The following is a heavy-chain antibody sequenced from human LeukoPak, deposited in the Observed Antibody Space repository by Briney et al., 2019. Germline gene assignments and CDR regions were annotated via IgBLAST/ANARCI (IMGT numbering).Heavy chain of an antibody. J-gene: IGHJ3*02. CDR1: GFTFSSYG. D-gene: IGHD3-22*01. CDR2: ISYDGSNK. CDR3: AKASMIVLAPNDAFDI. V-gene: IGHV3-30*18. Sequence: GGSLRLSCAASGFTFSSYGMHWVRQAPGKGLEWVAVISYDGSNKYYADSVKGRFTISRDNSKNTLYLQMNSLRAEDTAVYYCAKASMIVLAPNDAFDIWGQGTMVTVSS.